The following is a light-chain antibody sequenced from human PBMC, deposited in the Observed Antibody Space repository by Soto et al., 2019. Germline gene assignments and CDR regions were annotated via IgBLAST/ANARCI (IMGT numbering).Light chain of an antibody. J-gene: IGKJ1*01. CDR2: GAS. Sequence: SVLPPSPGTLSLAPGESAPLSSRASQSVSNNYLAWYQQKPGQAPRLLIYGASNRATGIPDRFSGSGSGTDFTLSISRLEPEDFAVYYCQQYSSLWTFGQGTKVDIK. V-gene: IGKV3-20*01. CDR1: QSVSNNY. CDR3: QQYSSLWT.